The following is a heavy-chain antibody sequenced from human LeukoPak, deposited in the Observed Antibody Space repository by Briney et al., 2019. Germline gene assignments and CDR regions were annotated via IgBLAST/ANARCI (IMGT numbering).Heavy chain of an antibody. Sequence: PGGSLRLSCAASGFILSSYAMNWVRQAPGKGREWVSIIFGNGDTTYYADSVKGRFTVSRDNSNDTLYLQINDLRPADTAIYYCAKRNTMVPGGPCFDYWGQGRLVTVSS. CDR1: GFILSSYA. CDR3: AKRNTMVPGGPCFDY. J-gene: IGHJ4*02. CDR2: IFGNGDTT. D-gene: IGHD3-10*01. V-gene: IGHV3-23*01.